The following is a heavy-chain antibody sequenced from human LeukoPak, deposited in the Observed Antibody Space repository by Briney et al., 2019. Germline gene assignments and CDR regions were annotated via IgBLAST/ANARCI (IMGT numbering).Heavy chain of an antibody. D-gene: IGHD2-2*01. CDR1: GYSISSGYY. CDR3: ASRLGYCSSTSCLSGMDV. CDR2: IYHSGST. Sequence: SETLSLTCTVSGYSISSGYYWGWIRQPPGKGLEWIGSIYHSGSTYYNPSLKSRVTISVDRSKNQFSLKLSSVTAADTAVYYCASRLGYCSSTSCLSGMDVWGKGTTVTVSS. V-gene: IGHV4-38-2*02. J-gene: IGHJ6*04.